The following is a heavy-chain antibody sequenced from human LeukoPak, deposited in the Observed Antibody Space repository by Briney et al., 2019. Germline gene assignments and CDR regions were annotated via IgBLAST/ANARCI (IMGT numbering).Heavy chain of an antibody. Sequence: PSETLSLTCAVYGGSFSGYYWSWIRQPPGKGLEWIGSIYYSGSTYFKPSLKSRLTISVDTSKNQFSLKLSSVTAADTAVYYCATPAGPFGDYDYWGQGTLVTVSS. CDR2: IYYSGST. D-gene: IGHD4-17*01. J-gene: IGHJ4*02. CDR3: ATPAGPFGDYDY. V-gene: IGHV4-34*01. CDR1: GGSFSGYY.